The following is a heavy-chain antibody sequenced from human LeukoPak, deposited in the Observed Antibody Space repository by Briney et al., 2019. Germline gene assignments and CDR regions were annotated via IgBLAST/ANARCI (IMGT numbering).Heavy chain of an antibody. V-gene: IGHV4-31*03. D-gene: IGHD1-7*01. CDR2: IYYSGST. CDR3: ARWNYSYYYYYMDV. Sequence: SETLSLTCTVSGGSISSGGYYWSWIRQHPGKGLEWIGYIYYSGSTYYNTSLKSRVTISVDTSKNQFSLKMSSVTAADTAVYYCARWNYSYYYYYMDVWGKGTTVTVSS. J-gene: IGHJ6*03. CDR1: GGSISSGGYY.